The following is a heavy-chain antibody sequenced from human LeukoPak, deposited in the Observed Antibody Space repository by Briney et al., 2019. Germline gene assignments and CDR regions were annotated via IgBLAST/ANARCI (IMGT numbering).Heavy chain of an antibody. CDR3: ARAHSNYDYFDY. Sequence: PSETLSLTCAVSGGSISSGGYSWGWIRQPPGKGLEWIGYIYHSGSTYYNPSLKSRVTISVDRSKNQFSLKLSSVTAADTAVYYCARAHSNYDYFDYWGQGTLVTVSS. J-gene: IGHJ4*02. CDR1: GGSISSGGYS. V-gene: IGHV4-30-2*01. D-gene: IGHD4-11*01. CDR2: IYHSGST.